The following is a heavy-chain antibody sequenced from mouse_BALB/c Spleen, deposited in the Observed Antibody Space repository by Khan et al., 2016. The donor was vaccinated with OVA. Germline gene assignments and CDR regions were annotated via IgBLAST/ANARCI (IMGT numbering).Heavy chain of an antibody. CDR1: GYTFTTAG. J-gene: IGHJ4*01. V-gene: IGHV9-4*02. D-gene: IGHD2-14*01. CDR3: ARGGTAYYRNDGGAMEY. CDR2: IKTHSGVP. Sequence: QIQLVQSGPELKKPGETVRISCKASGYTFTTAGIQWVQKMPGKGLKWIGWIKTHSGVPKYAEDFKGRFAFSLEISVNTAYLQITNLKNEDTATSFCARGGTAYYRNDGGAMEYWGQGTSVTVSS.